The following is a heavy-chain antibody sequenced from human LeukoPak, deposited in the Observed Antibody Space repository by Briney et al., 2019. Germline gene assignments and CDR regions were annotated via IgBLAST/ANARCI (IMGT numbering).Heavy chain of an antibody. V-gene: IGHV1-69*13. Sequence: SVKASCKASGGTFSSYAISWVRQAPGQGLEWMGGIIPIFGTANYAQKFQGRVTITADESTSTAYMEPSSLRSEDTAVYYCARDRQKRAGYSSGWYYYYYMDVWGKGTTLTVSS. CDR2: IIPIFGTA. CDR3: ARDRQKRAGYSSGWYYYYYMDV. CDR1: GGTFSSYA. J-gene: IGHJ6*03. D-gene: IGHD6-19*01.